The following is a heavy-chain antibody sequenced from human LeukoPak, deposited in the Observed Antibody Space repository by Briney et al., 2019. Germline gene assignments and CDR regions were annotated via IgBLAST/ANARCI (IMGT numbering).Heavy chain of an antibody. D-gene: IGHD1-26*01. CDR1: GFTFSSYA. J-gene: IGHJ4*02. CDR3: ASTGAHSGSYDY. CDR2: ISYDGSNK. Sequence: GGSLRLSCEASGFTFSSYAMHWVRQAPGKGLEWVAVISYDGSNKYYADSVKGRFTISRDNSKNTLYLQMNSLRAEDTAVYYCASTGAHSGSYDYWGQGTLVTVSS. V-gene: IGHV3-30-3*01.